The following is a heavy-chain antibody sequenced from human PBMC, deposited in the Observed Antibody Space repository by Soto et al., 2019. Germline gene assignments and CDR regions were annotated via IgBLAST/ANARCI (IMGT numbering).Heavy chain of an antibody. CDR1: GFTFSSYS. V-gene: IGHV3-21*01. Sequence: PGGSLRLSCADSGFTFSSYSMNWVRQAPGKGLEWVSSIGSSSNYIYYADSVKGRFTISRDNAKNSLYLQMNSLRAEDTAVYYCARTAGRSTGEGNYFDYWGQGSLVTVSS. D-gene: IGHD7-27*01. J-gene: IGHJ4*02. CDR2: IGSSSNYI. CDR3: ARTAGRSTGEGNYFDY.